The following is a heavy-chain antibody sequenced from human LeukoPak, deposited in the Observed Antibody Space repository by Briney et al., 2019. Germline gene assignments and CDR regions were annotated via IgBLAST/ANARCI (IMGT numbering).Heavy chain of an antibody. D-gene: IGHD6-19*01. CDR1: GFTFSDYY. V-gene: IGHV3-11*01. CDR3: AREAAVAGTVFDY. Sequence: GGSLRLSCAASGFTFSDYYMSWIRQAPGKGLEWVSYISSSGSTIYYADSVKGRFTISRDNAKNLLYLQMNSLRAEDTAVYYCAREAAVAGTVFDYWGQGTLVTVSS. J-gene: IGHJ4*02. CDR2: ISSSGSTI.